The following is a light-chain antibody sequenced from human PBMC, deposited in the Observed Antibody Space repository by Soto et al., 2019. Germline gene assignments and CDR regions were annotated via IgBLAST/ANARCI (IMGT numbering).Light chain of an antibody. CDR2: DAS. V-gene: IGKV1-33*01. CDR3: QQYDKLPFT. Sequence: DIQMTQSPSSLSASVGDRVTITCQASQDISNYLNWYQQKPEQAPKLLIYDASNLETRVPSRFSGSGSGTDFTGTISIRQPEDIATYYCQQYDKLPFTFRPATKVDIK. J-gene: IGKJ3*01. CDR1: QDISNY.